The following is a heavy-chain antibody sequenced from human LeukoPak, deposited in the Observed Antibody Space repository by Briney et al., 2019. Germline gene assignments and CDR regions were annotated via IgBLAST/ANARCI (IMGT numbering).Heavy chain of an antibody. V-gene: IGHV1-2*06. D-gene: IGHD1-26*01. CDR3: AREHSGTYWDFDC. CDR2: INSNTAGA. J-gene: IGHJ4*02. CDR1: GYTSTDYY. Sequence: ASVKVSCKASGYTSTDYYIHWVRQAPGQGLEWMGRINSNTAGANYAQKFQGRVSMTWDTSISTAYMELSSLRSDDTAMYYCAREHSGTYWDFDCWGQGTLVTVSS.